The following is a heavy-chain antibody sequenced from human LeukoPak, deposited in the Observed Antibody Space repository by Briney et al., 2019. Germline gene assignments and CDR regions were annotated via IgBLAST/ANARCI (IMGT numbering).Heavy chain of an antibody. Sequence: ASVKVSCKASGGTFSSHTISWVRQAPGQGLEWMGRIIPILGIANYAQKFQGRVTITADKSTSTAYMELSSLRSEDTAVYYCATVDYGGYFDYWGQGTLVTVSS. V-gene: IGHV1-69*02. CDR3: ATVDYGGYFDY. J-gene: IGHJ4*02. CDR2: IIPILGIA. D-gene: IGHD4/OR15-4a*01. CDR1: GGTFSSHT.